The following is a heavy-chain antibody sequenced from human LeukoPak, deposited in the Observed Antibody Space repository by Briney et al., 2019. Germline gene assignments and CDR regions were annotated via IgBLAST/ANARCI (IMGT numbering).Heavy chain of an antibody. CDR1: GYTFTSYG. J-gene: IGHJ6*03. D-gene: IGHD3-9*01. CDR3: ARDGYFDWLATGPYYYYYMDV. V-gene: IGHV1-18*01. Sequence: ASVKVSCKASGYTFTSYGISWVRQAPGQGLEWMGWISAYNGNTNYAQKLQGRVTMTTDTSTSTAYMELRSLRSDDTAVYYCARDGYFDWLATGPYYYYYMDVWGKGTTVTISS. CDR2: ISAYNGNT.